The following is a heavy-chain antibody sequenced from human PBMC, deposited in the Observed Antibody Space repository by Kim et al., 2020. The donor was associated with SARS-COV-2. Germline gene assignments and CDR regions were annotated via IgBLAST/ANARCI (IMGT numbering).Heavy chain of an antibody. CDR2: IYSGGTT. CDR3: ARCQPRRGPAAILNKPYYFDH. D-gene: IGHD2-2*01. Sequence: GGSLRLSCAASGFIVTSNYMSWVRQAPGKGLEWVSVIYSGGTTYYADSVKGRFTISRDNSRNTLYLQMNSLRAEDTAVYYCARCQPRRGPAAILNKPYYFDHWGQGTLVTVSS. V-gene: IGHV3-66*02. J-gene: IGHJ4*02. CDR1: GFIVTSNY.